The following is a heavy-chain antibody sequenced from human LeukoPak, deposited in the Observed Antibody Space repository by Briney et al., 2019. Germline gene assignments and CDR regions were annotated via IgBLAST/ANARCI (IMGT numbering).Heavy chain of an antibody. D-gene: IGHD5-12*01. V-gene: IGHV1-69*06. CDR3: ARGTRGYDRYYYYYMDV. J-gene: IGHJ6*03. CDR2: IIPIFGTA. CDR1: GYTFTDSY. Sequence: ASVKASCKTSGYTFTDSYIHWVRQAPGQGLEWMGGIIPIFGTANYAQKFQGRVTITADKSTSTAYMELSSLRSEDTAVYYCARGTRGYDRYYYYYMDVWGKGTTVTVSS.